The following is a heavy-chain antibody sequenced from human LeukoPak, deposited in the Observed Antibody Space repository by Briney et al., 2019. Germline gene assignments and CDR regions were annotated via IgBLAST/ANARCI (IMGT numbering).Heavy chain of an antibody. J-gene: IGHJ4*02. Sequence: GGSLRLSCAASGFTFSSYSMNWVRQAPGKGLGWVSSISSSSSYIYYADSVKGRFTISRDNAKNSLYLQMNSQRAEDTAVYYCARGLGSSGYYSANWGQGTLVTVSS. V-gene: IGHV3-21*01. CDR1: GFTFSSYS. CDR3: ARGLGSSGYYSAN. CDR2: ISSSSSYI. D-gene: IGHD3-22*01.